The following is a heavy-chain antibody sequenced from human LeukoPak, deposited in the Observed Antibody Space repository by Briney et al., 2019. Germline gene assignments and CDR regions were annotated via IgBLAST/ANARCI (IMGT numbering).Heavy chain of an antibody. D-gene: IGHD5-24*01. CDR1: GGSFSGYY. Sequence: SETLSLTCAVYGGSFSGYYWSWIRQPPGKGLEWIGEINHSGSTNNSPSLKGRVTISIDTSNNQFSLKVSSVTAADTAVYYCARKVANRRTFGYSETIYNSYYYMDVWGKGTTVTVSS. CDR2: INHSGST. J-gene: IGHJ6*03. V-gene: IGHV4-34*01. CDR3: ARKVANRRTFGYSETIYNSYYYMDV.